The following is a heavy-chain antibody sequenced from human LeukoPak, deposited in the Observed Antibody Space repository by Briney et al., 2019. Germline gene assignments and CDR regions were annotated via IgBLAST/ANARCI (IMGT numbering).Heavy chain of an antibody. D-gene: IGHD6-13*01. CDR3: ARGRGSSSWRQYYYYYYYMDV. Sequence: ASVKVSCKASGYTFTSYYMHWVRQAPGQGLEWMGIINPSGGSTSYAQKFQGRVTITRNTSISTAYMELSSLRSEDTAVYYCARGRGSSSWRQYYYYYYYMDVWGKGTTVTVSS. J-gene: IGHJ6*03. CDR2: INPSGGST. V-gene: IGHV1-46*01. CDR1: GYTFTSYY.